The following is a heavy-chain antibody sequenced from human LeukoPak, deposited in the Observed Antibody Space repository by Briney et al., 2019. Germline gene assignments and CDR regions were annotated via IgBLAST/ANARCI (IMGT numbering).Heavy chain of an antibody. D-gene: IGHD1-1*01. V-gene: IGHV3-30*14. CDR3: AREWKFDI. CDR2: ISYGGSNK. CDR1: GFTFSSYA. Sequence: GGSLRLSCAASGFTFSSYAMHWVRQAPGKGLEWVAVISYGGSNKYYADSVKGRFTISRDNSKNTLYLQMNSLRAEDTAIYYCAREWKFDIWGQGTMVTVSS. J-gene: IGHJ3*02.